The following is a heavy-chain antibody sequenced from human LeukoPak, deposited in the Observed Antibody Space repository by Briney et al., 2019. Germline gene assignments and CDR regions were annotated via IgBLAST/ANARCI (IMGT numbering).Heavy chain of an antibody. V-gene: IGHV1-46*01. J-gene: IGHJ4*02. CDR2: INPSGGST. CDR1: GYTFTSYY. CDR3: ARARYPDSSGYYYFGY. D-gene: IGHD3-22*01. Sequence: ASVKVSCKASGYTFTSYYIHWVRQAPGQGLEWLGIINPSGGSTSYAQKSQGRVTMTRDTSTSTVYMELSSLRSEDTAVYYCARARYPDSSGYYYFGYWGQGTLVTVSS.